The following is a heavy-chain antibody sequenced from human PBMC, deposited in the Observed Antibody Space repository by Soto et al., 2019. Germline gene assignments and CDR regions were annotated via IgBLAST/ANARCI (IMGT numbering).Heavy chain of an antibody. CDR2: IIPIFGTA. CDR3: ARRSYNVDIVATAHAAYGMDV. CDR1: GGTFSSYA. V-gene: IGHV1-69*01. Sequence: NVSCKASGGTFSSYAISWVRQAPGQGLEWMGGIIPIFGTANYAQKFQGRVTITADESTSTAYMELSSLRSEDTAVYYCARRSYNVDIVATAHAAYGMDVWGQGTTVTVSS. D-gene: IGHD5-12*01. J-gene: IGHJ6*02.